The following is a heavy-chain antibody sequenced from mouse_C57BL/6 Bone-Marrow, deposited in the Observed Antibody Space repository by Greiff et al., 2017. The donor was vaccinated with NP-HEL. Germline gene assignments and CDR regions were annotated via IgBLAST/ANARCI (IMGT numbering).Heavy chain of an antibody. CDR1: GYSITSGYY. J-gene: IGHJ4*01. Sequence: EVQLVESGPGLVNPSQSLSLTCSVTGYSITSGYYWNWIRQFPGNKLEWMGYISYDGSNNSNPSLKNRISITRDTSKNQIFLKLNSVTTEDTATYYCAREGVYYDEAMDYWGQGTSVTVSS. CDR3: AREGVYYDEAMDY. D-gene: IGHD2-4*01. V-gene: IGHV3-6*01. CDR2: ISYDGSN.